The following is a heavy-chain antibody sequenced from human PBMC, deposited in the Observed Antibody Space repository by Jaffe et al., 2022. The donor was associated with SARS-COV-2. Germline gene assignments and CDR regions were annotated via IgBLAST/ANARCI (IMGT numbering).Heavy chain of an antibody. V-gene: IGHV1-69*02. CDR2: IIPILGIA. Sequence: QVQLVQSGAEVKKPGSSVKVSCKASGGTFSSYTISWVRQAPGQGLEWMGRIIPILGIANYAQKFQGRVTITADKSTSTAYMELSSLRSEDTAVYYCARVVGATDRDAFDIWGQGTMVTVSS. J-gene: IGHJ3*02. CDR1: GGTFSSYT. CDR3: ARVVGATDRDAFDI. D-gene: IGHD1-26*01.